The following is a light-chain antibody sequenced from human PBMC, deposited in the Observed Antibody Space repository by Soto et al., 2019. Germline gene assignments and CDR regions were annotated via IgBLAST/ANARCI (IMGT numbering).Light chain of an antibody. J-gene: IGKJ3*01. CDR3: QQYNNWPRT. CDR1: QSVSSK. CDR2: GAS. V-gene: IGKV3-15*01. Sequence: EIVMTQSPATLSVSPGGRATLSCRASQSVSSKLGWYHQKPGQATRLLIYGASIRATGIPARFSGSGSGTEFTLTISSLQSEDFAGYYGQQYNNWPRTFGPGTKVDIK.